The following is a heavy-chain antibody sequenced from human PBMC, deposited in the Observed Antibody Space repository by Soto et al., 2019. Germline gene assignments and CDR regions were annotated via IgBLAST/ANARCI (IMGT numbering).Heavy chain of an antibody. V-gene: IGHV4-34*01. J-gene: IGHJ5*02. CDR1: GESLNYYY. Sequence: SETLSLTCAVYGESLNYYYWSWIRQSPGQGLEWIGEIYESGSTNYNPSLKSRATISVDTSKNQFSLKLSSVTAADTAVYYCARGPLGYDFWSGYYSRWFDPWGQGTLVTVSS. D-gene: IGHD3-3*01. CDR3: ARGPLGYDFWSGYYSRWFDP. CDR2: IYESGST.